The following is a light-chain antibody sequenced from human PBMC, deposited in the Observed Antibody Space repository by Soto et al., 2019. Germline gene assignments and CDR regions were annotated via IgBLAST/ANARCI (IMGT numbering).Light chain of an antibody. J-gene: IGKJ4*01. Sequence: EIVLTQSPGTLSLSAGDRATLSCRASQSVTSNYLAWYQQKPGQAPRLLIYGASSRAAGIPDRFSGSGSGTDFTLTISRLEPEDFAVYFCQQYGSSLLTFGGGTKVDIK. CDR2: GAS. CDR1: QSVTSNY. V-gene: IGKV3-20*01. CDR3: QQYGSSLLT.